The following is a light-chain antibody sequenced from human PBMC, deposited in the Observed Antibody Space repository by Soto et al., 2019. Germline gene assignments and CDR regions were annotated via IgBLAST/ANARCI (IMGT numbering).Light chain of an antibody. Sequence: EIVLTQSPGTLSLSPGERATLSCRASQSVSSSYLAWYQQKPGQAPRLLIYGASSRATGIPDRFSGSGSGTVFTLTISRLEPEVFALYYCQQYGSSPLFTFGPGTKVDIK. CDR1: QSVSSSY. CDR3: QQYGSSPLFT. V-gene: IGKV3-20*01. J-gene: IGKJ3*01. CDR2: GAS.